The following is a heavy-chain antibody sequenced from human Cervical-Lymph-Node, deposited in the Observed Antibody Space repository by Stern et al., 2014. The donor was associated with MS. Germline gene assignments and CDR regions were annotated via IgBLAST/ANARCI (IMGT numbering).Heavy chain of an antibody. Sequence: QVQLQESGPGLVKPSETVSLTCTVSGGSLTSKYWNWIRQPPGKGLEWIGYIYSDGNTNYTPSLKNRVTISLDTSANQFSLSLTSVTAADTAVYYCARVTGRGTRQNWFDSWGQGTLLTVSS. CDR3: ARVTGRGTRQNWFDS. CDR2: IYSDGNT. V-gene: IGHV4-59*01. CDR1: GGSLTSKY. D-gene: IGHD1-26*01. J-gene: IGHJ5*01.